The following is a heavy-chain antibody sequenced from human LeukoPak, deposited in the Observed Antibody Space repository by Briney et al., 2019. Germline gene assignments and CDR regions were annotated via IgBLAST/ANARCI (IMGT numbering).Heavy chain of an antibody. CDR1: GFTFSTYG. CDR3: ARGSVPYYDYGWFDP. D-gene: IGHD3-22*01. Sequence: GGSLRLSCAASGFTFSTYGVHWVRQAPGKGLEWVALISYDGRNKYYADSVKGRFTISSDNSENTLYLQMNSLRSEDTAVYYCARGSVPYYDYGWFDPWGQGTLVTVSS. J-gene: IGHJ5*02. CDR2: ISYDGRNK. V-gene: IGHV3-30*03.